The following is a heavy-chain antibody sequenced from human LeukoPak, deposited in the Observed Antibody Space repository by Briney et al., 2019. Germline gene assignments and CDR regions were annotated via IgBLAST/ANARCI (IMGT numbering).Heavy chain of an antibody. CDR2: ISAYNGNT. CDR3: ARDVRHRYCSSSSCYWGWLDP. Sequence: ASVKVSCKASGYTFTSYGISWVRQAPGQGLEWMGWISAYNGNTNYAQKLQGRVTITADESTSTAYMELSSLRSEDTAVYYCARDVRHRYCSSSSCYWGWLDPWGQGTLVTVSS. J-gene: IGHJ5*02. V-gene: IGHV1-18*01. CDR1: GYTFTSYG. D-gene: IGHD2-2*01.